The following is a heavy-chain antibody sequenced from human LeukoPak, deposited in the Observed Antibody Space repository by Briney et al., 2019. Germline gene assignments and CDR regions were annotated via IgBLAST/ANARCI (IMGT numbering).Heavy chain of an antibody. V-gene: IGHV4-30-4*01. D-gene: IGHD6-13*01. Sequence: PSETLSLTCTVSGGSISSGDYYWSWIRQPPGKGLEWIGYIYYSGSTYYNPSLKSRVTISVDTSKNQFSLKLSSVTAADTAVHYCASKYSSSWYGWFDPWGQGTLVTVSS. CDR2: IYYSGST. CDR3: ASKYSSSWYGWFDP. J-gene: IGHJ5*02. CDR1: GGSISSGDYY.